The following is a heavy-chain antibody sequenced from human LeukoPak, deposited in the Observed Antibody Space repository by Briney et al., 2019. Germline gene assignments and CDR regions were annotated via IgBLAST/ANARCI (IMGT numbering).Heavy chain of an antibody. Sequence: GESLKISCKGSGYSFTSYWIGWVRQMPGKGLEWMGIIHPGDSDTRYSPSFQGQVTISVDKSISTAYLQWSSLKASDTAMYYCARSVTTSGDAFDIWGQGTMVTVSS. CDR1: GYSFTSYW. V-gene: IGHV5-51*01. J-gene: IGHJ3*02. D-gene: IGHD4-17*01. CDR3: ARSVTTSGDAFDI. CDR2: IHPGDSDT.